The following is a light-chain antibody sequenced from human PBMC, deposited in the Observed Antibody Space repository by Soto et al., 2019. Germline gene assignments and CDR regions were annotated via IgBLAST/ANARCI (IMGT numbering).Light chain of an antibody. CDR2: EVS. CDR1: SSDVAAYNY. V-gene: IGLV2-8*01. CDR3: SSYAGNNNLV. Sequence: QSALTQPPSASGSPGQSVTISCTGTSSDVAAYNYVSWYQQHPGKAPKLMIYEVSERPSGVPDRFSGSKSGNTASLTVSGLQAEDEADYYCSSYAGNNNLVFGGGTKLPVL. J-gene: IGLJ2*01.